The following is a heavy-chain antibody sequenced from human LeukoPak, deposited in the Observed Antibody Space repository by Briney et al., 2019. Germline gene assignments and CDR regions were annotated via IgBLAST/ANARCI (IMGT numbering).Heavy chain of an antibody. CDR1: GFTFSRYS. J-gene: IGHJ4*02. CDR3: ARDRRIAVAPGYYFDY. Sequence: GGSLRLSCAASGFTFSRYSMNWVRQAPGKGLEWVSYISSGSSTIYYAGSVKGRFTISRDNAKNSLYLQMNSLRAEDTAVYYCARDRRIAVAPGYYFDYWGQGTLVTVSS. D-gene: IGHD6-13*01. V-gene: IGHV3-48*04. CDR2: ISSGSSTI.